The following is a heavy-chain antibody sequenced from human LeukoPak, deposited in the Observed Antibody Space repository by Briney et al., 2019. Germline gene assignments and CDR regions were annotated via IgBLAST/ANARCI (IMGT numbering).Heavy chain of an antibody. J-gene: IGHJ6*02. CDR2: IYPGDSAT. CDR3: AIHDTSKGMDV. V-gene: IGHV5-51*01. D-gene: IGHD5-18*01. CDR1: GYSFTKYW. Sequence: GESLKVSCKGSGYSFTKYWIAWVRQMPGKGLEWMGIIYPGDSATRYSPSFQGQVTISVDKSISTAYLQWSSLKASDTAMYYCAIHDTSKGMDVWGQGTTVTVS.